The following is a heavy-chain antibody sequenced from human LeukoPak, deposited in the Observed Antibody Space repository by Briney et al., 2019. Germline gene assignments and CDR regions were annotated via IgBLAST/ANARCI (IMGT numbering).Heavy chain of an antibody. D-gene: IGHD3-22*01. CDR3: AREGYYDSSGYPY. J-gene: IGHJ4*02. V-gene: IGHV1-18*01. CDR1: GGTFSSYA. CDR2: ISAYNGNS. Sequence: GSSVKVSCKASGGTFSSYAISWVRQAPGQGLEWMGWISAYNGNSNYAQKLQGRVTMTTDTSTSTAYMELRSLRSDDTAVYYCAREGYYDSSGYPYWGQGTLVTVSS.